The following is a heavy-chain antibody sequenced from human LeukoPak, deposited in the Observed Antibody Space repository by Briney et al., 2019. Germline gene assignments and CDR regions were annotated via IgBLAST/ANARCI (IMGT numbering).Heavy chain of an antibody. V-gene: IGHV3-48*03. CDR1: GFTFSSYE. CDR3: ARETDNTWAYAFDI. CDR2: ISSSGSTI. D-gene: IGHD1-14*01. J-gene: IGHJ3*02. Sequence: PGGSLRLSCAASGFTFSSYEMNWVRQAPGKGLEWVSYISSSGSTIYYADSVKGRFTISRDNAKNSLYLQMNSLRAEDTAVYYCARETDNTWAYAFDIWGQGTMVTVSS.